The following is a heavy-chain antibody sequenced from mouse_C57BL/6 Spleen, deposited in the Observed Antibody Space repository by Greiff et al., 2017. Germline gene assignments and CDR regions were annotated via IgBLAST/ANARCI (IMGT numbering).Heavy chain of an antibody. V-gene: IGHV1-26*01. J-gene: IGHJ2*01. CDR2: INPNNGGT. Sequence: EVQLQQSGPELVKPGASVKISCKASGYTFTDYYMNWVKQSHGKSLEWIGDINPNNGGTSYNQKFKGKATLTVDKSSSTAYMELRSLTSEDSAVYYCAREEGYGNYFFDYWGQGTTLTVSS. D-gene: IGHD2-10*02. CDR1: GYTFTDYY. CDR3: AREEGYGNYFFDY.